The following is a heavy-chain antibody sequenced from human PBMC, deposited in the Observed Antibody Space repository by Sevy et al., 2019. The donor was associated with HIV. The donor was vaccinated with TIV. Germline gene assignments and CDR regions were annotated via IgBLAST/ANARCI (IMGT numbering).Heavy chain of an antibody. Sequence: ASVKVSCKASGGTFSSYAISWVRQAPGQGLEWMGGIIPIFGTANYAQKFQGRVTITADESTSTAYMELSSLRSEDTAMYYCARSPGIAAAGTNYFDYWGQGTLVTVSS. CDR1: GGTFSSYA. CDR2: IIPIFGTA. CDR3: ARSPGIAAAGTNYFDY. V-gene: IGHV1-69*13. J-gene: IGHJ4*02. D-gene: IGHD6-13*01.